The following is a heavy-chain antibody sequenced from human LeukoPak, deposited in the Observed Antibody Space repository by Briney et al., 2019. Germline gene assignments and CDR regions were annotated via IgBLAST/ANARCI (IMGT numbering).Heavy chain of an antibody. J-gene: IGHJ4*02. V-gene: IGHV1-2*02. CDR2: INPHSGGT. Sequence: GASVKVSCKASGYTFTRYYMHWVRQAPGQGREWRGGINPHSGGTNYAQKLQGRVTMTRDTSTSTAYMELSRLRSDDTAVYYCARGSNALTSPFYFDYWGQGTLVTVSS. CDR3: ARGSNALTSPFYFDY. CDR1: GYTFTRYY. D-gene: IGHD4/OR15-4a*01.